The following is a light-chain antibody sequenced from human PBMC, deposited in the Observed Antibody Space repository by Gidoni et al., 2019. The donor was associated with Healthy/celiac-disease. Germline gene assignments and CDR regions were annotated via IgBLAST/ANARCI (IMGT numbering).Light chain of an antibody. CDR3: QQYDNLPLT. Sequence: DIQMTQSPSSLSASVGDRVTITCQASQDISNYLNWYQQKPGKAPKLLIYDASNLETVVTSRLSGSGSGTDFPFTISSLQPEDIATYYCQQYDNLPLTFGGGTKVEIK. CDR1: QDISNY. CDR2: DAS. J-gene: IGKJ4*01. V-gene: IGKV1-33*01.